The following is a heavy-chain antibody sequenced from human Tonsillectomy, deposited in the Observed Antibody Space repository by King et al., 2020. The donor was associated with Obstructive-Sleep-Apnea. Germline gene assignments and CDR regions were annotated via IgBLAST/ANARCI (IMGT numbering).Heavy chain of an antibody. CDR3: AKDIINYDSLTGPVDY. CDR1: GFTFRSYA. J-gene: IGHJ4*02. CDR2: ISGSGGGT. D-gene: IGHD3-9*01. Sequence: VQLVESGGGLVQPGGSLRLSCAGSGFTFRSYAMSWVRQAPGEGLEWVSGISGSGGGTYYADSVKGRFTNSRDNSKNTLYLQMNSLRAEDTAVYYCAKDIINYDSLTGPVDYWGQGTLVTVSS. V-gene: IGHV3-23*04.